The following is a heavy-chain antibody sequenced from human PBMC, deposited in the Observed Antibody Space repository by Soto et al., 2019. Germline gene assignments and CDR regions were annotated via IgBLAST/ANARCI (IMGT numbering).Heavy chain of an antibody. D-gene: IGHD3-3*01. V-gene: IGHV3-21*01. CDR3: ARDPSITIFGVVTHYYFDY. J-gene: IGHJ4*02. Sequence: PGGSLRLCCAASGFTFSSYSMNWVRQAPGKGLEWVSSISSSSSYIYYADSVKGRFTISRDNAKNSLYLQMNSLRAEDTAVYYCARDPSITIFGVVTHYYFDYWGQGTLVTVSS. CDR1: GFTFSSYS. CDR2: ISSSSSYI.